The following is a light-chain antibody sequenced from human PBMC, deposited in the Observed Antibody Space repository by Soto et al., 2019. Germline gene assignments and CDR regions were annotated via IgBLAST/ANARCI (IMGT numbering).Light chain of an antibody. V-gene: IGLV1-36*01. CDR1: SSNIGNNA. CDR2: YND. CDR3: ATWDDSLHCQV. Sequence: QSVLTQPPSVSEVPRQTVTISCSGSSSNIGNNAVTWYQMVPGKPPNHLIYYNDVLPAGISDRFSASKSGTSASLAISGLQSEDEADYYCATWDDSLHCQVFGGGTKVTVL. J-gene: IGLJ3*02.